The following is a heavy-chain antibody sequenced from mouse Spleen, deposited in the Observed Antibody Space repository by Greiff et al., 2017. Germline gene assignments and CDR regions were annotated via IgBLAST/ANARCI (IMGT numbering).Heavy chain of an antibody. CDR1: GFTFSDYY. CDR3: ARQGYNYFDY. V-gene: IGHV5-12*01. D-gene: IGHD3-1*01. J-gene: IGHJ2*01. CDR2: ISNGGGST. Sequence: EVHLVQSGGGLVRPGGSLTLSCAASGFTFSDYYMYWIRQTPEKRLEWVAYISNGGGSTYYPDTVKGRFTISRDNAKNTLYLQMSRLKSEDTAMYYCARQGYNYFDYWGQGTTLTVSS.